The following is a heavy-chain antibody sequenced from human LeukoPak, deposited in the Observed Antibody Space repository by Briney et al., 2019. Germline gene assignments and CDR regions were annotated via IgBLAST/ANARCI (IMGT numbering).Heavy chain of an antibody. CDR2: IYYSGST. J-gene: IGHJ4*02. D-gene: IGHD4-17*01. CDR1: GGSISSYY. V-gene: IGHV4-59*12. Sequence: PSETLSLTCTVSGGSISSYYWSWIRQPPGKGLEWIGYIYYSGSTNYNPSLKSRVTISVDTSKNQFSLKLSSVTAADTAVYYCARDGGTTPYFDYWGQGTLVTVSS. CDR3: ARDGGTTPYFDY.